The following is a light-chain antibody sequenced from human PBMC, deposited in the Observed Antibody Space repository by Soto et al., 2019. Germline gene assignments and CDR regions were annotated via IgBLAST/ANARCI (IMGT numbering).Light chain of an antibody. CDR3: QKYNNWPRK. CDR1: QIVSSN. Sequence: EIVITHSPATLSASPGERATLSFMASQIVSSNLAWYQQKPGQAPRLLIYGASTRATCIPARFSGSGSGTAFTLTISSLQSEDFAVYYCQKYNNWPRKFGQGTKVDIK. V-gene: IGKV3-15*01. J-gene: IGKJ1*01. CDR2: GAS.